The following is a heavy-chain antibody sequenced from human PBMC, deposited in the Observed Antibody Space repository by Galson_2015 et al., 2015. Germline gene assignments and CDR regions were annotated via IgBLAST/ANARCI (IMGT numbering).Heavy chain of an antibody. CDR3: ASDRGVAGPIHY. D-gene: IGHD6-19*01. Sequence: ETLSLTCTVSGGSISSSSYYWGWIRQPPGKGLEWIGSIYYSGSTYYNPSLKSRVTISVDTSKNQFSLKLSSVTAADTAVYYCASDRGVAGPIHYWGQGTLVTVSS. CDR1: GGSISSSSYY. CDR2: IYYSGST. J-gene: IGHJ4*02. V-gene: IGHV4-39*07.